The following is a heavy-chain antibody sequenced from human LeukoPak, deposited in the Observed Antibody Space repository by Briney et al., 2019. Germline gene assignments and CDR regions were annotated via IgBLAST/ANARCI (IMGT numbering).Heavy chain of an antibody. Sequence: TGGSLRLSCATSGFTFSDYYFSWIRQAPGKGLEWVSYISSSGSTIYYADSVQGRFTISRDDAKNSLYLQMNSLRAEDTAVYYCARRTYYYGSDYYYVSFFDYWGQGTLVTVSS. V-gene: IGHV3-11*04. CDR1: GFTFSDYY. CDR2: ISSSGSTI. CDR3: ARRTYYYGSDYYYVSFFDY. D-gene: IGHD3-22*01. J-gene: IGHJ4*02.